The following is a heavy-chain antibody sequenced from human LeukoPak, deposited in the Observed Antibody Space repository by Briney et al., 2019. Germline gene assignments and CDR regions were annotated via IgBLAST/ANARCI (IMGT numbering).Heavy chain of an antibody. CDR1: GYTFTGYY. CDR2: INPNSGGT. V-gene: IGHV1-2*02. CDR3: ASHNSGWQQTWFDF. Sequence: ASVKVSCKASGYTFTGYYMHWVRQAPGQGLEWMGWINPNSGGTNYAQKFQGRVTMTWDTSTSTVDMFLSSLTSEDTAVYYCASHNSGWQQTWFDFWGQGILVTVSS. D-gene: IGHD6-25*01. J-gene: IGHJ4*02.